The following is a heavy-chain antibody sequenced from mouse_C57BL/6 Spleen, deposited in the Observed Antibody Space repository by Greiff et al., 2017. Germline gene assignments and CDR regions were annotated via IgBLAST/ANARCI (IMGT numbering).Heavy chain of an antibody. Sequence: QVQLQQSGPELVKPGASVKISCKASGYAFSSSWMNWVKQRPGKGLEWIGRIYPGDGDTNYNGKFKGKATLTADKSSSTAYMQLSSLTSEDSAVYFCARKGTGNWYFDVWGTGTTVTVSS. CDR3: ARKGTGNWYFDV. D-gene: IGHD4-1*01. V-gene: IGHV1-82*01. CDR2: IYPGDGDT. J-gene: IGHJ1*03. CDR1: GYAFSSSW.